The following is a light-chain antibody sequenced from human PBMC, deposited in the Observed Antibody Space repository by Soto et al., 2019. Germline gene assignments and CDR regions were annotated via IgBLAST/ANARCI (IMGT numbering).Light chain of an antibody. V-gene: IGKV3-20*01. CDR1: QSVSSSY. CDR2: GAS. CDR3: QQYGSSLRT. Sequence: EIVLTQSPGTLSLSPGERATLSCRASQSVSSSYLAWYQQKPGRAPRLLIYGASSRATGIPDRFSGSGSGTDFTLTISRLEPADFAVYYCQQYGSSLRTFGQGPKVDIK. J-gene: IGKJ1*01.